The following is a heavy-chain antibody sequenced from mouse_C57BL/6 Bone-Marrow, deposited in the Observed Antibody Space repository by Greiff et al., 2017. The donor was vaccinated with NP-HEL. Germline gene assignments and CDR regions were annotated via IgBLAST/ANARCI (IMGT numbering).Heavy chain of an antibody. CDR3: ARPAAQATPFAY. J-gene: IGHJ3*01. CDR1: GYTFTSYW. D-gene: IGHD3-2*02. CDR2: INPSNGGT. Sequence: QVHVKQPGTELVKPGASVKLSCKASGYTFTSYWMHWVKQRPGQGLEWIGNINPSNGGTNYNEKFKSKATLTVDKSSSTAYMQLSSLTSEDSAVYYCARPAAQATPFAYWGQGTLVTVSA. V-gene: IGHV1-53*01.